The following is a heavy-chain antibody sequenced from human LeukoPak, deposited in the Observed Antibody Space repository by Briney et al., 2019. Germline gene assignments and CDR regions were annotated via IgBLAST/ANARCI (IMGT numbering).Heavy chain of an antibody. D-gene: IGHD4-17*01. J-gene: IGHJ4*02. CDR2: ISGSGGST. Sequence: GGSLRLSCAASGFTFSSYVMSWVRQAPGKGLEWVSAISGSGGSTYYADSVKGRFTISRDNSKNTLYLQMNSLRAEDTAVYYCASYGDYLPFDYWGQGTLVTVSS. CDR1: GFTFSSYV. CDR3: ASYGDYLPFDY. V-gene: IGHV3-23*01.